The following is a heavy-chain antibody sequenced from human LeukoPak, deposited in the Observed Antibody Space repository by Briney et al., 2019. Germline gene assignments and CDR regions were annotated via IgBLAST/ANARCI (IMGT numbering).Heavy chain of an antibody. Sequence: GGSLRLSCAASGFTFSSYAMSWVRQAPGKGLVWVSRINTNGAFTTYADSVKGRFTISRDNAKNTLHLQMNSLGDEDTAVYYCAREGAYYSDGTGYPEYWGQGTLVTVSS. V-gene: IGHV3-74*01. CDR2: INTNGAFT. CDR1: GFTFSSYA. CDR3: AREGAYYSDGTGYPEY. D-gene: IGHD3-22*01. J-gene: IGHJ4*02.